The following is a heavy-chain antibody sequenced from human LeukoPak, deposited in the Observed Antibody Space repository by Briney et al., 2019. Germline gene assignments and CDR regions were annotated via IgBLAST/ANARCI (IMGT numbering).Heavy chain of an antibody. CDR2: ISSSSSYI. J-gene: IGHJ3*02. CDR3: ARGLAAFDI. V-gene: IGHV3-21*01. CDR1: GFTFSSYA. Sequence: PGGSLRLSCAASGFTFSSYAMTWVRQAPVKGLEWVSSISSSSSYIYYADSVKGRFTTSRDNAKNSLYLQMNSLRAEDTAVYYCARGLAAFDIWGQGTMVTVSS.